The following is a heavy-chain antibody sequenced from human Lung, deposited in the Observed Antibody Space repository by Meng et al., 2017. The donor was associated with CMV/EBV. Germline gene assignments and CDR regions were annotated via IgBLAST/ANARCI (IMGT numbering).Heavy chain of an antibody. CDR1: GGTFSSYA. Sequence: SXXVSCKASGGTFSSYAFSWVRQAPGQGLEWMGGIIPIFGIANYAQKFQGRVTVTTDESTSTAYMELSSLRSEDTALYYCARDRTGDCSSTSCYNYYYYYGMDVWGQGTTVTVSS. D-gene: IGHD2-2*02. CDR2: IIPIFGIA. J-gene: IGHJ6*02. CDR3: ARDRTGDCSSTSCYNYYYYYGMDV. V-gene: IGHV1-69*05.